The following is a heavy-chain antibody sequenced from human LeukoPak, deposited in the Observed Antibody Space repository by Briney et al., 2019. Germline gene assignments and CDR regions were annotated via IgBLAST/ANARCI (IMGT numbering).Heavy chain of an antibody. D-gene: IGHD1-26*01. J-gene: IGHJ4*02. Sequence: PSETLSLTCTVSGGSISSYYWSWIRQPPGKGLEWIGYIYYSGSTNYNPSLKSRVTISVDTSKNQFSLKLSSVTAADTAVYYCARDPGSYYEGYYFDYWGQGTLVTVSS. CDR2: IYYSGST. V-gene: IGHV4-59*01. CDR1: GGSISSYY. CDR3: ARDPGSYYEGYYFDY.